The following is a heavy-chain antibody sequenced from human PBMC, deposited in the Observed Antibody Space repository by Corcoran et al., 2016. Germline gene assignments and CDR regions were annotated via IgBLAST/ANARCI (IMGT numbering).Heavy chain of an antibody. CDR2: INPSGGST. J-gene: IGHJ6*02. V-gene: IGHV1-46*01. CDR1: GYTFTSYY. D-gene: IGHD3-3*01. CDR3: ARDVTYYDFWSGYSDV. Sequence: QVQLVQSGAEVKKPGASVKVSCKASGYTFTSYYMHWVRQAPGQGLEWMGIINPSGGSTSYAQKFQGRVTMTRDTSTSTVYMELSSLRSEDTAVYYWARDVTYYDFWSGYSDVWGQGTTVTVSS.